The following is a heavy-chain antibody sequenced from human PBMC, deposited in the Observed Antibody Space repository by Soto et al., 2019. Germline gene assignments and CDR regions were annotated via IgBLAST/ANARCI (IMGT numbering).Heavy chain of an antibody. J-gene: IGHJ5*02. V-gene: IGHV4-4*07. CDR2: IYSSGSN. D-gene: IGHD3-3*01. Sequence: QVQLHESGPGLVKPSATLSLTCTVSGDSISSTYWSWVRQPAGRGLEWIGRIYSSGSNNYNPSLESRVTMSVDTSKNQFSLTLRSVNAADTAVYFCARGYESGYTFGHDLWGQGTLVTVSS. CDR1: GDSISSTY. CDR3: ARGYESGYTFGHDL.